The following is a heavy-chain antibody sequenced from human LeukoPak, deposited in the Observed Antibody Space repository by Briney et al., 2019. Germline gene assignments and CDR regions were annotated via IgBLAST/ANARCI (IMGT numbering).Heavy chain of an antibody. D-gene: IGHD3-16*01. CDR2: ISAYNGNT. Sequence: ASVNVSCKASGYTFTSYGISWVRQATGQGLEWMGWISAYNGNTNYAQKLQGRVTMTTDTSTSTAYMELRSLRSDDTAVYYCARGRGAEVWAYYYMDVWGKGTTVTVSS. CDR3: ARGRGAEVWAYYYMDV. J-gene: IGHJ6*03. V-gene: IGHV1-18*01. CDR1: GYTFTSYG.